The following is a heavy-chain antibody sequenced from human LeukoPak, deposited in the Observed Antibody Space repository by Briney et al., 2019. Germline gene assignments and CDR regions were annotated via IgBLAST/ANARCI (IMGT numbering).Heavy chain of an antibody. CDR2: ISSSSSTI. CDR1: GFTFSSYS. Sequence: GGSLRLSCAASGFTFSSYSMNWVRQAPGKGLEWVSYISSSSSTIYYADSVKGRLTISRDNAKNSLYLQMNSLRAEDTAVYYCAREPLAARPRVDYWGQGTLVTVSS. J-gene: IGHJ4*02. CDR3: AREPLAARPRVDY. V-gene: IGHV3-48*01. D-gene: IGHD6-6*01.